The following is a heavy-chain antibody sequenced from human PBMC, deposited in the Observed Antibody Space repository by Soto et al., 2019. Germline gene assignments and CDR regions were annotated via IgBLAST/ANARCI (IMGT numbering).Heavy chain of an antibody. CDR1: GGTFSSYA. D-gene: IGHD2-2*01. CDR3: ATQKPKMDWANIYCSSTSCHPSPYYYGMDV. CDR2: IIPIFGTA. V-gene: IGHV1-69*13. Sequence: AASVKVSCKASGGTFSSYAISWVRQAPGQGLEWMGGIIPIFGTANYAQKFQGRVTITADESTSTAYMELSSLRSEDTAVYYCATQKPKMDWANIYCSSTSCHPSPYYYGMDVWGQGTTVTVSS. J-gene: IGHJ6*02.